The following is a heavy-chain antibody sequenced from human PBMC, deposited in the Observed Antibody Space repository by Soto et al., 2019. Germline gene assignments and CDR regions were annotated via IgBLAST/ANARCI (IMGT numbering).Heavy chain of an antibody. CDR2: INHSGST. V-gene: IGHV4-34*01. Sequence: KPSETLSLTCAVYGGSFSGYYWSWIRQPPGKGLEWIGEINHSGSTNYNPSLKSRVTISVDTSKNQFSLKLSSVTAADTAVYYCARAVTRRFDYWGQGTLVTVS. CDR3: ARAVTRRFDY. CDR1: GGSFSGYY. J-gene: IGHJ4*02. D-gene: IGHD4-4*01.